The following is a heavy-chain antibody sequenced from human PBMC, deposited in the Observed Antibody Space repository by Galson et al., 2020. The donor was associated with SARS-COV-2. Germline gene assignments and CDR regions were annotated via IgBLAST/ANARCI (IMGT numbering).Heavy chain of an antibody. J-gene: IGHJ5*02. Sequence: GGSLRLSCAASGFMFRTYGMHWVRQAPGKGLEWLAFISNDGISQYYADSVKGRFTISRDNSENMLYLQMTSLRAEDTAIYYCARDRHCSPTTCYNWMDPWGQGTRVTVSS. V-gene: IGHV3-33*01. CDR3: ARDRHCSPTTCYNWMDP. CDR2: ISNDGISQ. D-gene: IGHD1-26*01. CDR1: GFMFRTYG.